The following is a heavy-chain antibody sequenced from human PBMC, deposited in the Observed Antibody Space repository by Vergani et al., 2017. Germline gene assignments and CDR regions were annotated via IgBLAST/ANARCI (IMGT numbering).Heavy chain of an antibody. Sequence: QAQLQESGPRLLKPSQTLSLTCSFSGGSLDIHSQTWGWIRQPAGEGLERIGLIDVKGNSNFSPSLVSRVTMSADASRGRFSLNLRSVTTSDTAVYYCVRVLHTSYILGAFDIWGQGIKVTVSS. V-gene: IGHV4-61*02. CDR3: VRVLHTSYILGAFDI. J-gene: IGHJ3*02. CDR1: GGSLDIHSQT. CDR2: IDVKGNS. D-gene: IGHD2-21*01.